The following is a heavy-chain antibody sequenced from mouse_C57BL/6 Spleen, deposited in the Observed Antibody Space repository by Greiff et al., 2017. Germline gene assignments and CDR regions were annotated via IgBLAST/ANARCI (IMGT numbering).Heavy chain of an antibody. CDR2: IYPGDGDT. J-gene: IGHJ2*01. Sequence: QVQLQQSGAELVKPGASVKISCKASGYAFSSYWMNWVKQRPGKGLEWIGQIYPGDGDTNYNGKFKGKATLTADKSSSTAYIQRSSLTSEDSAVYFCAKYWAPYYCDYWGQGTTLTVSS. V-gene: IGHV1-80*01. CDR1: GYAFSSYW. CDR3: AKYWAPYYCDY.